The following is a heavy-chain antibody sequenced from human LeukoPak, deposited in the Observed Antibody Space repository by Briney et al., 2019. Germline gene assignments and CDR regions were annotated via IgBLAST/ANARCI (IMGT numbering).Heavy chain of an antibody. J-gene: IGHJ4*01. CDR1: GYTFTRYH. Sequence: ASVKVSCKASGYTFTRYHMHWVRQAPGQGLEWMGIINPSSGGTRFAQKFQGRVTMTSDTSTNTVYIDLSRLRSEDTLVYHSVRASFGGGSNGPDHRRHGTRVTVPS. CDR3: VRASFGGGSNGPDH. D-gene: IGHD2-15*01. V-gene: IGHV1-46*01. CDR2: INPSSGGT.